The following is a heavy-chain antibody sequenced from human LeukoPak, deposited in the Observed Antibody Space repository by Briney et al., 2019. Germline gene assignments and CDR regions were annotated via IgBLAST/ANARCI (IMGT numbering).Heavy chain of an antibody. J-gene: IGHJ4*02. V-gene: IGHV3-23*01. CDR3: ATLGNSSGFWFDY. D-gene: IGHD6-19*01. CDR2: ISGSGGST. Sequence: GGSLRLSCAAPGFTFSSYARSWVRQAPGKGLEGVSAISGSGGSTYYADSVKGRFTISRDNSKNTLYLQMNSLRAEDTAVYYCATLGNSSGFWFDYWGQGTLVTVSS. CDR1: GFTFSSYA.